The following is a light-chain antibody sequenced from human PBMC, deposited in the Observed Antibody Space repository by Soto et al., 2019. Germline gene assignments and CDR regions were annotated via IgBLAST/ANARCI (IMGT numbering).Light chain of an antibody. CDR2: GAS. J-gene: IGKJ3*01. V-gene: IGKV3-20*01. CDR1: QSVSSSY. CDR3: QQLET. Sequence: EIVLTQSPGTLSLSPGERATLSCRASQSVSSSYLVWYQQKPGQAPRLLIYGASSRATGIPDRFSGSGSGTDFTLTISRLEPEDFAVYYCQQLETFGPGTKVDIK.